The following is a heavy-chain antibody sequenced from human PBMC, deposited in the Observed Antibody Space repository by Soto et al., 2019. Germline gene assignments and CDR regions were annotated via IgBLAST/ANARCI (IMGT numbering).Heavy chain of an antibody. CDR1: GDTFTNYD. V-gene: IGHV1-8*01. Sequence: QVQLVQSGAEVKKPGASVKVSCKASGDTFTNYDINWVRQATGQGLEWMVRMKPNSGNTGYAQKFQVRVTMTRNTSITTAYMELSSLKSEATAVDYCARGRNGMEAWGKGTKVTVSS. J-gene: IGHJ6*04. CDR2: MKPNSGNT. CDR3: ARGRNGMEA.